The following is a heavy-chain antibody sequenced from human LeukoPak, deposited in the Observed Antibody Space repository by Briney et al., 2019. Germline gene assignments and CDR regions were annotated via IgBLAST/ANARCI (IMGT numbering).Heavy chain of an antibody. CDR1: GYSISSGYY. V-gene: IGHV4-38-2*02. CDR3: AKSNGYGLVDI. J-gene: IGHJ3*02. D-gene: IGHD3-10*01. Sequence: SETLSLTCTVSGYSISSGYYWGWIRQPPGKGLEWIGSIYHSGSTYYNPSLKSRVTISVDTSKNQFSLKLTSVTAAGTAVYYCAKSNGYGLVDIWGQGTMVTVSS. CDR2: IYHSGST.